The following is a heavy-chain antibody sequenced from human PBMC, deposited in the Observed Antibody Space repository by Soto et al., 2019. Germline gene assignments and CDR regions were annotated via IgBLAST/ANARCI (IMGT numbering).Heavy chain of an antibody. J-gene: IGHJ4*02. CDR3: AREGPLGSIAARPTQYYFDY. CDR2: IYYSGST. D-gene: IGHD6-6*01. Sequence: SETLSLTCTVSGGSISSGGYYWSWIRQHPGKGLEWIGYIYYSGSTYYNPSLKSRVTISVDTSKNQFSLKLSSVTAADTAVYYCAREGPLGSIAARPTQYYFDYWGQGTLVTVSS. CDR1: GGSISSGGYY. V-gene: IGHV4-31*03.